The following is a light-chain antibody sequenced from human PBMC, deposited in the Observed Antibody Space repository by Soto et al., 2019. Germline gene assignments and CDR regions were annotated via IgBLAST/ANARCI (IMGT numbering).Light chain of an antibody. CDR3: QQSYSTPG. Sequence: DIQMTQSPSSLSASVGDRVTITCRASQSISSYLNWYQQKPGKAPKPLIYAASSLQSGVPSRFSGSGSGTDFTLTISSLQPEDFATYYCQQSYSTPGFGGGTKVDIK. V-gene: IGKV1-39*01. CDR1: QSISSY. CDR2: AAS. J-gene: IGKJ4*01.